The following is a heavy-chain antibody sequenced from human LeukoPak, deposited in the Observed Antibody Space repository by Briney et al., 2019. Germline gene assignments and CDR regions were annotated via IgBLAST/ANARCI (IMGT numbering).Heavy chain of an antibody. V-gene: IGHV4-39*07. J-gene: IGHJ6*03. Sequence: ASETLSLTCTVSGDSMSTSSYYWGWIRQPPGKGLEWIGSISYSGTTYYSPSLKSRVTISVDTSKNQFSLKLTSVTAADTAVYYCAREHNSSGYYFNYYYYYIDVWGKGTRVTVSS. CDR1: GDSMSTSSYY. CDR3: AREHNSSGYYFNYYYYYIDV. CDR2: ISYSGTT. D-gene: IGHD3-22*01.